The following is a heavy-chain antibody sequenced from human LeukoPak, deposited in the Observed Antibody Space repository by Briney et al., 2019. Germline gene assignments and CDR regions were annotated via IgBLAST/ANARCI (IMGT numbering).Heavy chain of an antibody. Sequence: PSETLSLTCTVSGGSISSYYWSWIRQPPGKGLEWIAYIYYSGNTDYSPSVRSRVTMSIDTSRNQFSLKLSSVTAADTAVYYCAIATGGCSSTSCYTAWVFDYWGQGTLVTVSS. D-gene: IGHD2-2*02. CDR3: AIATGGCSSTSCYTAWVFDY. CDR1: GGSISSYY. V-gene: IGHV4-59*08. CDR2: IYYSGNT. J-gene: IGHJ4*02.